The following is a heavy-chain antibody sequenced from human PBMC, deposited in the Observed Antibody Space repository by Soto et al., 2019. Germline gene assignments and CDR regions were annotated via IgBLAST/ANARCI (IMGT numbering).Heavy chain of an antibody. CDR3: AKAYFDFWSGSHYYQYGMDV. CDR1: GFTFSNYG. J-gene: IGHJ6*02. D-gene: IGHD3-3*01. Sequence: GGSLRLSCAASGFTFSNYGMHWVRQAPGKGLDWVAVISNDGGNEYYADSVKGRFTISRDNSKNTLYLQMNRLRGDDTSVYYCAKAYFDFWSGSHYYQYGMDVWGQGTTVTAP. V-gene: IGHV3-30*18. CDR2: ISNDGGNE.